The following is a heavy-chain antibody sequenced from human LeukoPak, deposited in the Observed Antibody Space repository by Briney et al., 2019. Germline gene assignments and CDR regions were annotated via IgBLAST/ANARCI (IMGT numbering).Heavy chain of an antibody. Sequence: GGSLRLSCAASGFSLSSYWMTRVRQAPGKGLEWVANIRQDGGQKYYVDSVRGRFAISRDNAKNSLYLQMNSLSAEDTAVYYCAREGLTGYRYNWIDPWGQGTLVTVSS. V-gene: IGHV3-7*01. D-gene: IGHD3-9*01. CDR3: AREGLTGYRYNWIDP. CDR1: GFSLSSYW. J-gene: IGHJ5*02. CDR2: IRQDGGQK.